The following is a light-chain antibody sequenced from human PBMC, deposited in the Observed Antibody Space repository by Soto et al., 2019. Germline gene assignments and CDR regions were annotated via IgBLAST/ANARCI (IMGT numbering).Light chain of an antibody. CDR1: SSDVGGYNY. CDR2: DVS. J-gene: IGLJ1*01. V-gene: IGLV2-11*01. Sequence: QSALTQPRSLSGSPGQPVTIPCTGTSSDVGGYNYVSWYQQHPGKAPKLMIYDVSKRPSGVPDRFSGSKSGNTASLTISGLQAEDEADYYCCSYAGSYVFGTGTKVTVL. CDR3: CSYAGSYV.